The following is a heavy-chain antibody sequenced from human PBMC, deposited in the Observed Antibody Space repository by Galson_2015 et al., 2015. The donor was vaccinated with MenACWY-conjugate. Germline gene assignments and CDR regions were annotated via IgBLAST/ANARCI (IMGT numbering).Heavy chain of an antibody. V-gene: IGHV3-9*01. CDR1: GFTFDDYA. Sequence: SLRLSCAASGFTFDDYAMHWVRQAPGKGLEWVSGISWNSGTIGYADSVKGRFTISRDNAKNSLYLQMNSLRAEDTAFYYCAVYCSSTRCYGASGGYWGQGTLVTVSS. CDR3: AVYCSSTRCYGASGGY. J-gene: IGHJ4*02. D-gene: IGHD2-2*01. CDR2: ISWNSGTI.